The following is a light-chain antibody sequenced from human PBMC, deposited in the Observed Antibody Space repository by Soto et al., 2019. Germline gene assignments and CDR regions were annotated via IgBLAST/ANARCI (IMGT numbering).Light chain of an antibody. V-gene: IGKV1-39*01. Sequence: DIQMTRSPSSLSASVGDRVTITCRASESISNNLNWYQQKPGKAPKLLIYAASTLQSGVPSRFSGGVSGTVFTLTIGSLQPEDFTTYYCQQTYSTPRGAFGQGTKVEIK. J-gene: IGKJ1*01. CDR3: QQTYSTPRGA. CDR2: AAS. CDR1: ESISNN.